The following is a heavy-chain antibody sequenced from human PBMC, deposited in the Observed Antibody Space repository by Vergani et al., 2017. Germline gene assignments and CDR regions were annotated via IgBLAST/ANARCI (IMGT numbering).Heavy chain of an antibody. Sequence: QVQLVESGGGVVQPGGSLRLSCIASGFTFRIYGMHWVRQAPGKGLEWVGFIRYDGTKRFYGDSVKGRFTISRDNSQTTVFLQMNSLRADDSAVYYCTKAGQYDSDNFHDSWVQGALVTVAS. V-gene: IGHV3-30*02. CDR1: GFTFRIYG. CDR2: IRYDGTKR. J-gene: IGHJ1*01. D-gene: IGHD3-22*01. CDR3: TKAGQYDSDNFHDS.